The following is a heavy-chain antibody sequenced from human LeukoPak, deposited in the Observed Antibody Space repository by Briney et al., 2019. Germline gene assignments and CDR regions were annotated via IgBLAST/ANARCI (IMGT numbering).Heavy chain of an antibody. J-gene: IGHJ5*02. CDR1: GYTFTGYY. CDR3: ARAPYYDFWSGQNWFDP. CDR2: INPNSGGT. D-gene: IGHD3-3*01. Sequence: ASVKVSCKASGYTFTGYYMHWVRQAPGQGLEWMGWINPNSGGTNYAQKFQGRVTMTRDTSISTAYMEPSRLRSDDTAVYYCARAPYYDFWSGQNWFDPWGQGTLVTVSS. V-gene: IGHV1-2*02.